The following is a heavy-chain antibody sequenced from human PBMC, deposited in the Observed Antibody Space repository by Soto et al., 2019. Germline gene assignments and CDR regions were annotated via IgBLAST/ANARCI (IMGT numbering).Heavy chain of an antibody. D-gene: IGHD1-26*01. CDR3: ARSGSYPIDY. J-gene: IGHJ4*02. CDR2: LYHSGGT. Sequence: PSETLSLTCAVSGYSISSGYYWGWIRQPPGKGLEWVVSLYHSGGTYYNPSLKSRVTISIDTSKNQFSLRLSSVTAADTAVYYCARSGSYPIDYWGQGTLVTVSS. V-gene: IGHV4-38-2*01. CDR1: GYSISSGYY.